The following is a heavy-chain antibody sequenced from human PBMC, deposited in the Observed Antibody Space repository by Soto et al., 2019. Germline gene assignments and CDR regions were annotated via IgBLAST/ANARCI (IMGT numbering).Heavy chain of an antibody. V-gene: IGHV4-59*12. Sequence: SETLSLTCTVSGGSISSYYWSWIRQPPGKGLEWIGYIYYSGSTYYNPSLKSRVTISVDTPKNQFSLKLSSVTAADTAVYYCARDNILGILYGGMDVWGQGTTVTVSS. J-gene: IGHJ6*02. D-gene: IGHD3-3*01. CDR1: GGSISSYY. CDR3: ARDNILGILYGGMDV. CDR2: IYYSGST.